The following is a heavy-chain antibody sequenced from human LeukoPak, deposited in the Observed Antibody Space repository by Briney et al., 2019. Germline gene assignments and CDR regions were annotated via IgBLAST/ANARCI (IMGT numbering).Heavy chain of an antibody. CDR3: ASRCRIAAAGTNAFDI. V-gene: IGHV1-18*01. D-gene: IGHD6-13*01. CDR1: GYTFTSYG. Sequence: VASVKVSCTASGYTFTSYGISWVRQAPGQGLEWMGWISAYNGNTNYAQKLQGRVTMTTDTSTSTAYMELRSLRSDDTAVYYCASRCRIAAAGTNAFDIWGQGTMVTVSS. J-gene: IGHJ3*02. CDR2: ISAYNGNT.